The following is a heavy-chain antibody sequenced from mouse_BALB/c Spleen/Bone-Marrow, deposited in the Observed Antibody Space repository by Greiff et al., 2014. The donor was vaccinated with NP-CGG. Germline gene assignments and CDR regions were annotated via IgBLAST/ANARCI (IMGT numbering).Heavy chain of an antibody. J-gene: IGHJ2*01. Sequence: DLVKPGASVKLSCKVSGYTFTSYWINWIKQRPGQGLEWIGRIAPGSGSTYYNEMFKGKVTLKVDTSSSTAYIQLSSLSSEDSAVDFCARREVRREGYYFDYWGQGTTLTVSS. V-gene: IGHV1S41*01. CDR1: GYTFTSYW. CDR3: ARREVRREGYYFDY. CDR2: IAPGSGST. D-gene: IGHD2-14*01.